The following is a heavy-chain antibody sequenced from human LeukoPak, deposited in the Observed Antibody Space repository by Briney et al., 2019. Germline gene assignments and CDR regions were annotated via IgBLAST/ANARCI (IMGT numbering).Heavy chain of an antibody. D-gene: IGHD2-2*01. V-gene: IGHV4-4*07. CDR2: IYTSGST. CDR3: ASQRVGYCSSTSCHFDY. J-gene: IGHJ4*02. Sequence: SETLSLTCTVSGGSISSYYWSWIRQPAGKGLEWIGRIYTSGSTNYNPSLKSRVTMSVDTSKNQFSLKLSSVTAADTAVSYCASQRVGYCSSTSCHFDYWGQGTLVTVSS. CDR1: GGSISSYY.